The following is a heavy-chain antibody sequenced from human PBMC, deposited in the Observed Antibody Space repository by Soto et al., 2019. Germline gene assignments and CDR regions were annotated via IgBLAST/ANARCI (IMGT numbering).Heavy chain of an antibody. CDR2: VGRNGEGA. Sequence: GVSLRLSCPASGFTFTAFSLQWVRQAPGRGLEYVAGVGRNGEGAFYADSVKGRSIISRDNSKNILYLQMSRLRTEETAVYYCVRDLHVMHASWGTGPVVTDSS. D-gene: IGHD3-16*01. CDR3: VRDLHVMHAS. CDR1: GFTFTAFS. V-gene: IGHV3-64D*06. J-gene: IGHJ4*02.